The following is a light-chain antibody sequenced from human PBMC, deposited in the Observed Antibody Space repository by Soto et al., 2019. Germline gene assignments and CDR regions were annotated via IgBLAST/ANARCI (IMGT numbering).Light chain of an antibody. V-gene: IGLV2-14*01. Sequence: QSALTQPASVSGSPGQSITISCTGTSSDVGSHNYVSWYQQHPGKAPKLMIFEVSNRPSGVSNRFSGSKSGNTASLTISGLQAEDEADYYCTSYTSGTYVFGTGTKLTVL. CDR3: TSYTSGTYV. J-gene: IGLJ1*01. CDR2: EVS. CDR1: SSDVGSHNY.